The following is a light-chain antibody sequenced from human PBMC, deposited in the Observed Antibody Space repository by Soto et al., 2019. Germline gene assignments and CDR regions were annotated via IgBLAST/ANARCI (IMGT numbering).Light chain of an antibody. CDR1: SSNIGRNT. CDR3: AAWDDSLTGLNV. J-gene: IGLJ1*01. Sequence: QSVLSQPPSASGTPGQRVAISCSGSSSNIGRNTVNWHQQLPETAPKLLIYNNNQRPSGVPDRFSGSKSGTSASLAISGLQSEDEADYYCAAWDDSLTGLNVFGTGTKVTVL. V-gene: IGLV1-44*01. CDR2: NNN.